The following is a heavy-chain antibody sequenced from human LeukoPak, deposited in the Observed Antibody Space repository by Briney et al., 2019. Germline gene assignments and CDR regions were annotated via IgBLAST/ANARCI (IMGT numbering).Heavy chain of an antibody. J-gene: IGHJ4*02. D-gene: IGHD3-9*01. Sequence: PSETLSLTCTVSGGSISSSSYYWGWIRQPPGKGLEWIGSIYYSGSTYYNPSLKSRVTISVDTSKNQFSLKLSSVTAADTAVYYCARHKGYYNGCFDYWGQGTLVTVSS. CDR3: ARHKGYYNGCFDY. V-gene: IGHV4-39*01. CDR1: GGSISSSSYY. CDR2: IYYSGST.